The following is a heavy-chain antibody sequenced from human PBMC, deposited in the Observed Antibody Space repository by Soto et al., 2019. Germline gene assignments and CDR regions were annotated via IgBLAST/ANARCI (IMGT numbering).Heavy chain of an antibody. D-gene: IGHD6-6*01. Sequence: GGSLRLSCAASGFTFSSYGMHWVRQAPGKGLEGVAVISYDGSNKYYADSVKGRFTISRDNSKNTLYLQMNSLGAEDTAVYYGAKGSRYSSSSRDYYYYGMDVWGQGTTVTVSS. CDR2: ISYDGSNK. V-gene: IGHV3-30*18. J-gene: IGHJ6*02. CDR3: AKGSRYSSSSRDYYYYGMDV. CDR1: GFTFSSYG.